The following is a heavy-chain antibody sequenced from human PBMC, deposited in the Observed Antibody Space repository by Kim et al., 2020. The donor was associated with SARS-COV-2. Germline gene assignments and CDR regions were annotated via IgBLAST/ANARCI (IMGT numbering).Heavy chain of an antibody. D-gene: IGHD1-26*01. CDR2: IYYSGST. V-gene: IGHV4-39*01. CDR3: NIGEHPNHIVGASIVDY. CDR1: GGSISSSSYY. Sequence: SETLSLTCTVSGGSISSSSYYWGWIRQPPGKGLEWIGSIYYSGSTYYNPSLKSRVTISVDTSKNQFSLKLSSVTAADTAVYYCNIGEHPNHIVGASIVDYWGQGTLVTVSS. J-gene: IGHJ4*02.